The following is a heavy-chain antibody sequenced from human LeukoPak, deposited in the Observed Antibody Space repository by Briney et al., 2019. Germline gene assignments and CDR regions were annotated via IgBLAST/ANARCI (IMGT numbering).Heavy chain of an antibody. V-gene: IGHV1-46*01. J-gene: IGHJ4*02. CDR2: INPSGGST. D-gene: IGHD6-19*01. CDR3: ARGYSSGWGLGY. Sequence: GASVKVSCKASGYTFSSYGISWVRQAPGQGLEWMGIINPSGGSTSYAQKFQGRVTMTRDMSTSTVYMELSSLRSEDTAVYYCARGYSSGWGLGYWGQGTLVTVSS. CDR1: GYTFSSYG.